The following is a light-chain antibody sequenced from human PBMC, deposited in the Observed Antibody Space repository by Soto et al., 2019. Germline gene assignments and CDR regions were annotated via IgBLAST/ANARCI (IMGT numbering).Light chain of an antibody. CDR2: DAS. V-gene: IGKV3D-15*01. CDR3: QEYNAWPSGT. J-gene: IGKJ1*01. Sequence: EIVMTQSPATLSVSSGEGITLSCRASQSVKNHLAWYQHKPGQSPRLLIYDASTRATGVPARFSAGGSGTEFTLVISSLQSEDAAVYYCQEYNAWPSGTFGQGTKVEIK. CDR1: QSVKNH.